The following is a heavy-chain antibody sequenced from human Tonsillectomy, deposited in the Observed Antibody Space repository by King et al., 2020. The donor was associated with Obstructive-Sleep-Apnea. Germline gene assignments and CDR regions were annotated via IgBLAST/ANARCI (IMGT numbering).Heavy chain of an antibody. Sequence: VQLVESGGGLVQPGRSLRLSCTASGFTFGDYAMNWFRQAPGKGLEWVGFIRSKAYGGTTEYAASVKGRFTISRDDSKSIAYLQMNSLKTEDTAVYYCTRGGIEMATILDYWGQGTLVTVSS. CDR2: IRSKAYGGTT. CDR1: GFTFGDYA. J-gene: IGHJ4*02. V-gene: IGHV3-49*03. D-gene: IGHD5-24*01. CDR3: TRGGIEMATILDY.